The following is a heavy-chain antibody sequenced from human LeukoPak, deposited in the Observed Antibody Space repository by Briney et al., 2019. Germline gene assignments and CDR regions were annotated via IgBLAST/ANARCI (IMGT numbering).Heavy chain of an antibody. J-gene: IGHJ3*02. CDR1: GYSFTSYW. D-gene: IGHD3-9*01. Sequence: GESLKISCKGSGYSFTSYWIGWVRQMPGKGREWMGIIYPGDSDTRYSPSFQGQVTISADKSISTAYLQWSSLKASDTAVYYCARHPIYYDILTGYGAFDIWGQGTMVTVSS. V-gene: IGHV5-51*01. CDR3: ARHPIYYDILTGYGAFDI. CDR2: IYPGDSDT.